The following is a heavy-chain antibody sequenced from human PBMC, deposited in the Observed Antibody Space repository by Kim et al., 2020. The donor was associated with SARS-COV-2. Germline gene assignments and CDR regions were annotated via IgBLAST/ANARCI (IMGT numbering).Heavy chain of an antibody. J-gene: IGHJ4*02. Sequence: STYYADSVKGRFTISRGNSKNTLYLQMNSLRAEDTAVYYCAKVLARGEADWGQGTLVTVSS. V-gene: IGHV3-23*01. CDR2: ST. CDR3: AKVLARGEAD. D-gene: IGHD3-10*01.